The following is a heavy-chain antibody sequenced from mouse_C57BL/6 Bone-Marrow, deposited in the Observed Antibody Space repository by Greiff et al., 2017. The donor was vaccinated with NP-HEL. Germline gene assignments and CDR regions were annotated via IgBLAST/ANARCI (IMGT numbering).Heavy chain of an antibody. D-gene: IGHD2-5*01. J-gene: IGHJ3*01. Sequence: EVKLVVSGGGLVKPGGSLKLSCAASGFTFRDYGMHWVRQAPEKGLEWVAYISSGSSTIYYADTVKGRFTISRDNAKNTLFLQMTSLRSEDTAMYYCARQGYSNYVSWFAYWGQGTLVTVSA. V-gene: IGHV5-17*01. CDR3: ARQGYSNYVSWFAY. CDR1: GFTFRDYG. CDR2: ISSGSSTI.